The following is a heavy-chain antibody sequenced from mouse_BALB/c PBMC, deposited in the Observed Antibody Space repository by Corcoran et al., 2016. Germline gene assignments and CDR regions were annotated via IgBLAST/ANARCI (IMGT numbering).Heavy chain of an antibody. Sequence: DVQLQESGPGLVKPSQSLSLTCSVTGYSITSGYYWNWIRQFPGNKLEWMGYISYDGSNNYNPSLKNRISITRDTSKNQFFLKLNSVTTEDTATYYCARDGPSFITTAYYAMDYWGQGTSVTVSS. CDR3: ARDGPSFITTAYYAMDY. J-gene: IGHJ4*01. V-gene: IGHV3-6*02. CDR2: ISYDGSN. D-gene: IGHD1-2*01. CDR1: GYSITSGYY.